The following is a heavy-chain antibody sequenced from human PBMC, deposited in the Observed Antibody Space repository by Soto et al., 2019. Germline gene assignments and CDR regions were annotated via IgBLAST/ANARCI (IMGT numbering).Heavy chain of an antibody. D-gene: IGHD2-21*01. CDR2: ISYDGSNK. Sequence: QVQLVESGGGVVQPGRSLRLSCAASGFTFSSYAMHWVRQAPGKGLEWVAVISYDGSNKYYADSVKGRFTISRDNSKNTLYLQMNSLRAEGTAVYYCARDFIVGDELGVWGQGTTVTVSS. CDR3: ARDFIVGDELGV. V-gene: IGHV3-30-3*01. J-gene: IGHJ6*02. CDR1: GFTFSSYA.